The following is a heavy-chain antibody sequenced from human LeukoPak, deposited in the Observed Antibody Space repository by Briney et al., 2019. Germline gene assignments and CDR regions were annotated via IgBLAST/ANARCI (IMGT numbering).Heavy chain of an antibody. J-gene: IGHJ4*02. V-gene: IGHV4-59*01. CDR3: ARVYSRSIFDY. Sequence: SETLSLTCTVSGGSISSYYWSWIRQPPGKGLEWIGYIYYSGSTNYNPSLKSRVTISVDTSKNQFSLRLSSVTAADTAVYYCARVYSRSIFDYWGQGTLVTASS. CDR2: IYYSGST. CDR1: GGSISSYY. D-gene: IGHD6-13*01.